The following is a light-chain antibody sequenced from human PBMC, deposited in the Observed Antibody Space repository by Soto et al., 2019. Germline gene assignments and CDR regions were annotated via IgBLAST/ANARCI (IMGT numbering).Light chain of an antibody. J-gene: IGKJ1*01. CDR1: QSISIW. Sequence: DIAMTQSPSTLSASVGDRVTITCRASQSISIWLAWYQQKPGQAPNLLIYKTSSLETGVPSRFSGSGSGTEFTLTINSLEPDDFASYYCHRWQDYDWSCGQGTKVEVK. CDR3: HRWQDYDWS. CDR2: KTS. V-gene: IGKV1-5*03.